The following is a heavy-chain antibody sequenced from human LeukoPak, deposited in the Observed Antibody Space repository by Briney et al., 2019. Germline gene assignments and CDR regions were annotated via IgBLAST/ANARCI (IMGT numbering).Heavy chain of an antibody. V-gene: IGHV3-21*01. CDR2: ISSSSSYI. Sequence: PGGSLRLSCAASGFTFSSYSMNWVRQAPGKGLEWVSSISSSSSYIYYADLVKGRFTISRDNAKNSLYLQMNSLRAEDTAVYYCARFRRYCSSTSCYTLDYWGQGTLVTVSS. D-gene: IGHD2-2*02. CDR1: GFTFSSYS. CDR3: ARFRRYCSSTSCYTLDY. J-gene: IGHJ4*02.